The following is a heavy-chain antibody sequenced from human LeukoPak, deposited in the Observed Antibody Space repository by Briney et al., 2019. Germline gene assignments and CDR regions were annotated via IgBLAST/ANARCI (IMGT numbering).Heavy chain of an antibody. V-gene: IGHV3-30*18. CDR3: ANDDYGDYDYYYYGMDV. CDR2: ISYDGSNK. CDR1: GFTFSSYG. Sequence: GGSLRLSCAASGFTFSSYGMHWVRQAPGKGLEWVAVISYDGSNKYYADSVKGRFTISRDNSKNTLYLQMNSLRAEDTAVYYCANDDYGDYDYYYYGMDVWGQGTTVTVSS. J-gene: IGHJ6*02. D-gene: IGHD4-17*01.